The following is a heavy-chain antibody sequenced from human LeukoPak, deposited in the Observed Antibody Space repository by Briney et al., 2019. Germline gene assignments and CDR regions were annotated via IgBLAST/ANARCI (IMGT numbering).Heavy chain of an antibody. CDR3: ASASGRYGRRGGWFDP. Sequence: PSETLSLTCTVSGGSISSYYWSWIRQPPGKGLEWIGYIYCSGSTNYNPSLKSRVTISVDTSKNQFSLKLSSVTAADTAVYYCASASGRYGRRGGWFDPWGQGTLVTVSS. CDR1: GGSISSYY. V-gene: IGHV4-59*08. D-gene: IGHD1-26*01. CDR2: IYCSGST. J-gene: IGHJ5*02.